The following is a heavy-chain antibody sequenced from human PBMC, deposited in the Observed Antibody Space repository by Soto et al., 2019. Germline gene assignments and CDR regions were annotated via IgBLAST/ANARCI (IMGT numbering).Heavy chain of an antibody. J-gene: IGHJ4*02. CDR2: ISAYNGNT. V-gene: IGHV1-18*01. CDR3: ARGQDDYYDSSGYYSFRY. D-gene: IGHD3-22*01. Sequence: ASVKVSCQASGYTFTSYGISWVRQAPGQGLEWMGWISAYNGNTNYAQKLQGRVTMTTDTSTSTAYMELRSLRSDDTAVYYCARGQDDYYDSSGYYSFRYWGQGTLVTVSS. CDR1: GYTFTSYG.